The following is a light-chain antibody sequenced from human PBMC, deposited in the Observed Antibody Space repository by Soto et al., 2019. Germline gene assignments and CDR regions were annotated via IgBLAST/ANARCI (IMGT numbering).Light chain of an antibody. Sequence: EIVLTQSPATLSLSPGERATLSCRASQSVSSYLTWYQKKPGQATRLLIYGASNRATGIPARFSGSGSGTDFTLTISSLEPEDFAVYFCQQRSDWPLTFGPGTKVELK. V-gene: IGKV3-11*01. J-gene: IGKJ3*01. CDR2: GAS. CDR1: QSVSSY. CDR3: QQRSDWPLT.